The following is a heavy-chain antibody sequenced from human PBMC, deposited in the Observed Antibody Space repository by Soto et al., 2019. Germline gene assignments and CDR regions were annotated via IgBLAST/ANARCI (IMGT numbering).Heavy chain of an antibody. D-gene: IGHD3-10*01. Sequence: ASVKVSCKASGYTFTSYGISGVRQAPGQGLEGMGWISAYNGNTNYAQKLQGRVTMTTDTSTSTAYMELRSLRSDDTAVYYCARDLPLWFGELSPNNKWLGPRGPGILGTRSS. CDR3: ARDLPLWFGELSPNNKWLGP. CDR2: ISAYNGNT. V-gene: IGHV1-18*01. CDR1: GYTFTSYG. J-gene: IGHJ5*02.